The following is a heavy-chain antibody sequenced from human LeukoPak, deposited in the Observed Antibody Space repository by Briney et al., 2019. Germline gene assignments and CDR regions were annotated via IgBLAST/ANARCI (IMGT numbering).Heavy chain of an antibody. CDR3: ARATMVRGVIMKNNWFDP. CDR1: GGSFSGYY. D-gene: IGHD3-10*01. CDR2: INHSGST. Sequence: SETLSLTCAVYGGSFSGYYWSWIRQPPGKGLEWIGEINHSGSTNYNPSLKSRVTISVDPSKNQFSLTLSSVTAADTAVYYCARATMVRGVIMKNNWFDPWGQGTLVTVSS. J-gene: IGHJ5*02. V-gene: IGHV4-34*01.